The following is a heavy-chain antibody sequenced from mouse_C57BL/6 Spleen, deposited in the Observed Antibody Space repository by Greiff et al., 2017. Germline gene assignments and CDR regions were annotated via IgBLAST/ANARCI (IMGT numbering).Heavy chain of an antibody. Sequence: QVQLQQSGAELVKPGASVKLSCTASGYTFTEYTIHWVKQRSGQGLEWIGWFYPGSGSIKYNEKFKDKDTLTADKSSSTVYMELSRLTSADSAVYYCARNGERRDGNCGYFDYWGTGTTVTVSS. V-gene: IGHV1-62-2*01. D-gene: IGHD2-1*01. CDR1: GYTFTEYT. CDR3: ARNGERRDGNCGYFDY. CDR2: FYPGSGSI. J-gene: IGHJ1*03.